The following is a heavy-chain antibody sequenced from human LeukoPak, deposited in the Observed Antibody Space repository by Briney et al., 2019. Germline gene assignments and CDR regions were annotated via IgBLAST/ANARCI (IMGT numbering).Heavy chain of an antibody. J-gene: IGHJ4*02. V-gene: IGHV1-18*01. Sequence: ASVKVSCKASGYTFTSYGISWVRQAPGQGLEWMGWISAYNGNTNYAQKLQGRVTITRDTSASTANMELSSLTSEDTAVYYCARDSFGSSRPSEYWGQGTLVTVSS. CDR3: ARDSFGSSRPSEY. CDR1: GYTFTSYG. D-gene: IGHD2/OR15-2a*01. CDR2: ISAYNGNT.